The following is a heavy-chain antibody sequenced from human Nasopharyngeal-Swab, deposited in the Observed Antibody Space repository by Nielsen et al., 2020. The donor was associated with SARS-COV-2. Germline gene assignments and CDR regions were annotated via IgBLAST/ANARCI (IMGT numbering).Heavy chain of an antibody. Sequence: WIHQPPGKGLEWVAVIWYDGSNKYYADSVKGRFTISRDNSKNTLYLQMNSLRAEDTAVYYCARGVEFDPWGQGTLVTVSS. J-gene: IGHJ5*02. D-gene: IGHD2-15*01. CDR3: ARGVEFDP. CDR2: IWYDGSNK. V-gene: IGHV3-33*01.